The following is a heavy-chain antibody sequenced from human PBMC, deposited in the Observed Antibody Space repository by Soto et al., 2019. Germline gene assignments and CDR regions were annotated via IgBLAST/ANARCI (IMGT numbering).Heavy chain of an antibody. CDR1: GGSISDYY. Sequence: SETLSLTCTVSGGSISDYYWAWIRLPPGKGLEWIGYVNDRWGSHYNPSLKSRVAISLDTSKSQFSLKMTSVTATDTAVYYCVRQGSGALHGLVDVWPHATTVTVSS. D-gene: IGHD1-26*01. J-gene: IGHJ6*02. V-gene: IGHV4-59*08. CDR3: VRQGSGALHGLVDV. CDR2: VNDRWGS.